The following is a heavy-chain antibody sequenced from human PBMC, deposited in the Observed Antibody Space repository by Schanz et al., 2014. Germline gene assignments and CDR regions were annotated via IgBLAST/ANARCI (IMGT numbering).Heavy chain of an antibody. V-gene: IGHV1-18*01. CDR1: GYTLSAYS. CDR2: ISPYNGNT. D-gene: IGHD3-10*01. Sequence: QGQLVQSGAEVKKPGASVKVSCKASGYTLSAYSLHWVRQAPGQGLEWMGWISPYNGNTNYAPKVQGRVTVTTDTSTSTVYMELRSLTSDDTAVYFCARDYFGSGRHYVFDHWGQGTLVTVSS. J-gene: IGHJ4*02. CDR3: ARDYFGSGRHYVFDH.